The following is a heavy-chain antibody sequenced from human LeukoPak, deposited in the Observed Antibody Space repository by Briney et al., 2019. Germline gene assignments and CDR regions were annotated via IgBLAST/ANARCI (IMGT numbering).Heavy chain of an antibody. Sequence: GGSLRLSCAASGFTFSSYSMNWVRQAPGKGLEWVSYISSSSSTIYYADSVKGRFTISRDNAKNSLYLQMNSLRAEDTAVYYCARDVGYYYGPGGWFDPWGQGTLVTVSS. CDR2: ISSSSSTI. CDR3: ARDVGYYYGPGGWFDP. V-gene: IGHV3-48*04. J-gene: IGHJ5*02. CDR1: GFTFSSYS. D-gene: IGHD3-10*01.